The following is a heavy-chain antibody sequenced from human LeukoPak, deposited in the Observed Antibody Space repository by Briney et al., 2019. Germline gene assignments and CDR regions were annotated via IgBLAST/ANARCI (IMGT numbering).Heavy chain of an antibody. J-gene: IGHJ6*03. CDR2: ISGSGGST. CDR1: GFTFSSYA. CDR3: ARDQGGGTYYYYYMDV. Sequence: GGSLRLSCAASGFTFSSYAMSWVRQAPGKGLEWVSAISGSGGSTYYADSVKGRFTISRDNAKNSLYLQMNSLRAEDTAVYYCARDQGGGTYYYYYMDVWGKGTTVTVSS. D-gene: IGHD3-16*01. V-gene: IGHV3-23*01.